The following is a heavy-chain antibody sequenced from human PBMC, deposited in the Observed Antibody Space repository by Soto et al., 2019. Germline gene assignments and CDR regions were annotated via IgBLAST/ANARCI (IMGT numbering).Heavy chain of an antibody. J-gene: IGHJ6*02. D-gene: IGHD3-10*01. CDR1: GGSFSGYY. Sequence: SETLSLTCAVYGGSFSGYYWSWIRQPPGKGLEWIGEINHSGSTNYNPSLKSRVTISVDTSKNQFSLKLSSVTAADTAVYYCARTDYYGSGSPYYYGMDVWGQGTTVTVS. CDR3: ARTDYYGSGSPYYYGMDV. CDR2: INHSGST. V-gene: IGHV4-34*01.